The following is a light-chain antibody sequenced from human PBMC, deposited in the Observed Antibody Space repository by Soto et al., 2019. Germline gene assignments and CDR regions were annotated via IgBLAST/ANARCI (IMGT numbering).Light chain of an antibody. J-gene: IGKJ1*01. CDR1: QSINTW. CDR2: KAS. CDR3: QQSRT. Sequence: DIQMIQSPSTLSASIGDRVTITCRASQSINTWLAWYQQKPGKAPRLLIYKASSLQSGVPSRFSGSASGTEFTLTVSSLQPDDFATYYCQQSRTFGQGTKVEIK. V-gene: IGKV1-5*03.